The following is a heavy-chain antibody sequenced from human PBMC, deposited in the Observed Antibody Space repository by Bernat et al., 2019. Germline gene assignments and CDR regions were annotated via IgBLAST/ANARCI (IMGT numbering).Heavy chain of an antibody. V-gene: IGHV3-21*01. CDR2: ISSSYI. Sequence: EVQLVESGGGLVKPGGSLRLSCAASGFTFSSYSMNWVRQAPGKGLEWVSSISSSYIYYADSVKGRFTISRDNAKNSLYLQMNSLRAEDTAVYYCARDHYGEGFDYWGQGTLVTVSS. CDR3: ARDHYGEGFDY. J-gene: IGHJ4*02. D-gene: IGHD4-17*01. CDR1: GFTFSSYS.